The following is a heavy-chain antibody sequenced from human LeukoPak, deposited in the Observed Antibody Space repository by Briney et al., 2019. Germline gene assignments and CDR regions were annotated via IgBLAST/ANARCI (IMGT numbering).Heavy chain of an antibody. Sequence: SETLSPTCTVSGGSISGYYWGWIRQPAGKGLEWIGRIFTDGGSSYNPSLKSRVTMSVDTSKNQFSLKLSSVTAADTAVYYCAKEPVPWGQGTLVTVSS. CDR2: IFTDGGS. J-gene: IGHJ5*02. V-gene: IGHV4-4*07. CDR1: GGSISGYY. CDR3: AKEPVP.